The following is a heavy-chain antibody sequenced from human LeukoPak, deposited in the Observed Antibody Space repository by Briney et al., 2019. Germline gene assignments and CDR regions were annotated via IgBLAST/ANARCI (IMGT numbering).Heavy chain of an antibody. CDR1: GFTFSSYG. CDR3: ARTQWELLRGAFDI. Sequence: GGSLRLSCAASGFTFSSYGMHWVRQAPGKGLEWVAFIRYDGSNKYYADSVKGRFTISRDNSKNTLYLQMNSLRAEDTAVYYCARTQWELLRGAFDIWGQGTMVTVSS. CDR2: IRYDGSNK. V-gene: IGHV3-30*02. J-gene: IGHJ3*02. D-gene: IGHD1-26*01.